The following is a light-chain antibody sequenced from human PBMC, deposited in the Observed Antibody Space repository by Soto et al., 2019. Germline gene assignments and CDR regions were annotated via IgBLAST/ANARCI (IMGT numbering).Light chain of an antibody. V-gene: IGLV1-40*01. CDR2: GDN. CDR3: QSYDSSLTTFV. CDR1: SSNIGAEYD. Sequence: QSALTQPPSVSGAPGQRVAISCTGSSSNIGAEYDVHWYQQLPGTAPKRLIYGDNNRPSGVPDRFSGSKSGTSASLAITGLXPEDEADYYCQSYDSSLTTFVFGTGTKVTVL. J-gene: IGLJ1*01.